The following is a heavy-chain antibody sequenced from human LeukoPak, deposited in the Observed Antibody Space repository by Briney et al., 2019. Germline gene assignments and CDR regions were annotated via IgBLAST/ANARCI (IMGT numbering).Heavy chain of an antibody. CDR2: ICTSGST. CDR1: GGSISSYY. CDR3: ARESPRAYGSGSSI. V-gene: IGHV4-4*07. J-gene: IGHJ4*02. D-gene: IGHD3-10*01. Sequence: SETLSLTCTVSGGSISSYYWSWIRQPAGKGLEWIGRICTSGSTNYNPSLKSRVAMSVDTSKNQFSLKLSSVTAADTAVYYCARESPRAYGSGSSIWGQGTLVTVSS.